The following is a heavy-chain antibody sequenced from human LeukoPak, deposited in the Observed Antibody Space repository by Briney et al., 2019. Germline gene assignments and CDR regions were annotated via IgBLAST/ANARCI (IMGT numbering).Heavy chain of an antibody. CDR3: ARGTRYYGSGSYYTYDY. V-gene: IGHV1-8*01. D-gene: IGHD3-10*01. CDR1: GYTFTSYD. CDR2: MNPNSGNT. J-gene: IGHJ4*02. Sequence: ASVKVSCKVSGYTFTSYDINWVRQATGQGLEWMGWMNPNSGNTGYAQKFQGRVTMTRNTSISTAYMELSSLRSEDTAVYYCARGTRYYGSGSYYTYDYWGQGTLVTVSS.